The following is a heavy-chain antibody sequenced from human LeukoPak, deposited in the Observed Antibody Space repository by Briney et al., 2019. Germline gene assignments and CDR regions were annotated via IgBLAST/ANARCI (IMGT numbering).Heavy chain of an antibody. Sequence: PGRFLRLSCAASGFTFSNYGMHWVRQAPGKGLEWVAVMSPDGSDKYYADSVKGRFTISRDNSKNTLYLQMNSLRTEDTAVYSCAKDGSSRWEGMHVWGKGTTVIVSS. D-gene: IGHD6-13*01. CDR2: MSPDGSDK. CDR1: GFTFSNYG. CDR3: AKDGSSRWEGMHV. J-gene: IGHJ6*04. V-gene: IGHV3-30*18.